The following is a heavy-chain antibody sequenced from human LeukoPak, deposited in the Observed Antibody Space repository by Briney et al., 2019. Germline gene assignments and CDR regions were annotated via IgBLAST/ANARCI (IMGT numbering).Heavy chain of an antibody. Sequence: SETLSLTCTVSGGSISSYYWSWIRQPPGKGLEWIGYIYYSGSTNYDPSLKSRVTISVDTSKNQFSLKLSSVTAADTAVYYCARERPELDYWGQGTLVTVSS. V-gene: IGHV4-59*01. CDR1: GGSISSYY. J-gene: IGHJ4*02. CDR2: IYYSGST. D-gene: IGHD1-14*01. CDR3: ARERPELDY.